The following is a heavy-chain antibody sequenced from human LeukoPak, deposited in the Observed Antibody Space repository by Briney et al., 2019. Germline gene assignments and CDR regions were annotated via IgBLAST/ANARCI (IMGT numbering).Heavy chain of an antibody. J-gene: IGHJ3*02. CDR1: GGSISSGDYY. CDR2: IYYSGST. V-gene: IGHV4-30-4*08. Sequence: PSRTLSLTCTVSGGSISSGDYYWSWIRQPPGKGLEWIGYIYYSGSTYYKPSLKSRISMSVDMSKTQSSLKLSSVIAADTAMYFCAREFLRVNAFDIWGQGTMVTVSS. CDR3: AREFLRVNAFDI. D-gene: IGHD4-17*01.